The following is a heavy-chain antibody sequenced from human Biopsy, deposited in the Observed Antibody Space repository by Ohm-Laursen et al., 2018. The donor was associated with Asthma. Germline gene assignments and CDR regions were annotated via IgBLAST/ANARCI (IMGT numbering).Heavy chain of an antibody. D-gene: IGHD6-19*01. Sequence: SLRLSCTASGFTFSSYGMHWVRQAPGKGLEWVACISYDGSNKYYADSVKGRSTISRDNSKNTLYLQMSSLRAEDTAVYYCSREEPTSGWYQGSILRWGQGTLVTVSS. CDR2: ISYDGSNK. CDR3: SREEPTSGWYQGSILR. V-gene: IGHV3-30*03. J-gene: IGHJ4*02. CDR1: GFTFSSYG.